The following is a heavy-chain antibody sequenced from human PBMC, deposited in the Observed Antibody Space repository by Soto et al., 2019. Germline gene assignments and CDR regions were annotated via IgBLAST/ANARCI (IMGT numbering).Heavy chain of an antibody. D-gene: IGHD6-19*01. CDR2: VSSHSSTT. Sequence: GGSLRLSCAASGFTFSTYSMNWVRQAPGKGLEWVSYVSSHSSTTYYADSVKGRSSISRDNAENSLYLQMNSLRDEDTAVYYCVRDASGGSYLNYFDLWGQGTLVTVSS. CDR1: GFTFSTYS. V-gene: IGHV3-48*02. CDR3: VRDASGGSYLNYFDL. J-gene: IGHJ5*02.